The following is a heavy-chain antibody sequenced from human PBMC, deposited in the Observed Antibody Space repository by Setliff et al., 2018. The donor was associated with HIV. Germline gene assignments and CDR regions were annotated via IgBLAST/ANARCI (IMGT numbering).Heavy chain of an antibody. Sequence: ASVKVSCKASGYTFTSYGISWVRQAPGQVLEWMGWISAYNGNTNYAQKFRGRVTMTRDTSTSTAYMELRSLKSDDTAVYYCARVWDWNYDLGYWGQGTQVTVSS. D-gene: IGHD1-7*01. J-gene: IGHJ4*02. CDR1: GYTFTSYG. CDR2: ISAYNGNT. V-gene: IGHV1-18*01. CDR3: ARVWDWNYDLGY.